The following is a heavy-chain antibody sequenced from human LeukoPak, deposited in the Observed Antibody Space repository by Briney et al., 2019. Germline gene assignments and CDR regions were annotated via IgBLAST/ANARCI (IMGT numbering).Heavy chain of an antibody. CDR2: IYTSGST. Sequence: PSETLSLTCTVSGGSISSYYWSWIRQPAGKGLEWIGRIYTSGSTNYNPSLKSRVTMSVDTSKNQFSLKLSSVTAADAAVYYCARVVYVVVPAEFYCYYYMDVWGKGTTVTVSS. CDR3: ARVVYVVVPAEFYCYYYMDV. CDR1: GGSISSYY. D-gene: IGHD2-2*01. V-gene: IGHV4-4*07. J-gene: IGHJ6*03.